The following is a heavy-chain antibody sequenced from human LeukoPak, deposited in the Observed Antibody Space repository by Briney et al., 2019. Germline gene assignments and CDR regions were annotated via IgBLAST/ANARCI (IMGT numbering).Heavy chain of an antibody. CDR3: ARPQVNDYGDCGI. D-gene: IGHD4-17*01. J-gene: IGHJ3*02. CDR1: GFTFSSYG. CDR2: IRYDGSNK. V-gene: IGHV3-30*02. Sequence: GGSLRLSCAASGFTFSSYGMHWVRQAPGKGLEWVAFIRYDGSNKYYADSVKGRFTIPRDNAKNSLLLQMNSLRAEDTAVYYCARPQVNDYGDCGIWGQGTMVAVSS.